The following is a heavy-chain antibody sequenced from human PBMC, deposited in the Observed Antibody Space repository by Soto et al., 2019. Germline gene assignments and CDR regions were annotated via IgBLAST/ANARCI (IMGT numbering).Heavy chain of an antibody. J-gene: IGHJ4*02. V-gene: IGHV1-8*01. CDR2: MNPNSGNT. CDR3: AREDRSNVFEY. Sequence: ASVKVSCKASGYTFASYEINWVRQAPGQGLEWMGWMNPNSGNTGYAQSFQGRVTMTRDNSMSTAYMELSSLTSEDTAVYYCAREDRSNVFEYWGQGTPVTVSS. CDR1: GYTFASYE. D-gene: IGHD2-15*01.